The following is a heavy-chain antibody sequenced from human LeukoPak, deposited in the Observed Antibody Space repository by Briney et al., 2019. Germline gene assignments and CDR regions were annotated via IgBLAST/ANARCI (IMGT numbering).Heavy chain of an antibody. D-gene: IGHD3/OR15-3a*01. J-gene: IGHJ4*02. V-gene: IGHV4-59*01. CDR1: GGSMSYYY. CDR2: IHYSGST. CDR3: ARRTSYYNGFDY. Sequence: SETLSLTCTVSGGSMSYYYWGWIRQPPGKELQWIGYIHYSGSTNYNPSLKSRVTISLDTSNNQFPLKLSSVTAADTAVYYCARRTSYYNGFDYWGQGALVTVSS.